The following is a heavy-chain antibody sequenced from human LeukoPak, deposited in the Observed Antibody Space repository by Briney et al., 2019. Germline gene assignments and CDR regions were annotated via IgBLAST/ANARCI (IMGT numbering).Heavy chain of an antibody. Sequence: GGSLRLSCAASGFTFSSYSMNWVRQAPGKGLEWVSVIYSGGSTYYADSVKGRFTISRDNSKNTLYLQMNSLRAEDTAVYYCARDLSGITGTTGGGDYWGQGTLVTVSS. J-gene: IGHJ4*02. CDR2: IYSGGST. D-gene: IGHD1-20*01. CDR1: GFTFSSYS. CDR3: ARDLSGITGTTGGGDY. V-gene: IGHV3-53*01.